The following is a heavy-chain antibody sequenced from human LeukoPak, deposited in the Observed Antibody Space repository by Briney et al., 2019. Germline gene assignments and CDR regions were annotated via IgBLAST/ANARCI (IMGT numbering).Heavy chain of an antibody. CDR2: ISGGST. D-gene: IGHD5-18*01. V-gene: IGHV3-38-3*01. CDR1: GFTFSSYA. Sequence: GGSLRLSCAASGFTFSSYAMSWVRQAPGKGLEWVSSISGGSTYYADSRKGRFTISRDNSKNTLHLQMNSLRAEDTAVYYCKNRQWIQLWFYFFDYWGQGTLVTVSS. CDR3: KNRQWIQLWFYFFDY. J-gene: IGHJ4*02.